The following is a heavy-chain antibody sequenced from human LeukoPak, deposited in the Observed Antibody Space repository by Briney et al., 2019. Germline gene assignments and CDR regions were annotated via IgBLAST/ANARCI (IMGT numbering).Heavy chain of an antibody. CDR3: ARDLLYASGSSPQIDY. CDR2: ISTTSAYI. Sequence: PGGSLRLSCAASGFTFSSYTMNWVRQAPGKGLEWVSSISTTSAYIYYADSLKGRFTISRDNAKNSLYLQMNSLRAEDTAVYYCARDLLYASGSSPQIDYWGQGTLVTVSS. D-gene: IGHD3-10*01. CDR1: GFTFSSYT. J-gene: IGHJ4*02. V-gene: IGHV3-21*01.